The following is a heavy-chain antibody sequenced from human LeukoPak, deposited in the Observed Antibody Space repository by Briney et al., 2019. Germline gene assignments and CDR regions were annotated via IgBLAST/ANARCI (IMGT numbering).Heavy chain of an antibody. CDR3: ASAKGYCSGGSCYSMTFDY. J-gene: IGHJ4*02. V-gene: IGHV4-59*12. D-gene: IGHD2-15*01. Sequence: KASETLSLTCTVSGGSISSYYWSWIRQPPGKGLEWIGYIYYSGSTNYNPSLKSRVTISVDTSKNQFSLKLSSVTAADTAVYYCASAKGYCSGGSCYSMTFDYWGQGTLVTVSS. CDR1: GGSISSYY. CDR2: IYYSGST.